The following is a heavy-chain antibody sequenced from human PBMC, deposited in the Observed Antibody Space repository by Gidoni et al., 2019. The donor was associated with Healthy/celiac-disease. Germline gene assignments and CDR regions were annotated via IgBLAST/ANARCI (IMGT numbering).Heavy chain of an antibody. CDR3: AKAGGSYYSRGFDY. CDR1: GFTFSSYG. D-gene: IGHD1-26*01. CDR2: ISYDGSNK. J-gene: IGHJ4*02. Sequence: QVQLVESGGGVVQPGRSLSLSCAASGFTFSSYGMPWVRQAPGKGLEWVAGISYDGSNKYYADSVKGRFTISRDNSKNTLYLQMNSLRAEDTAVYYCAKAGGSYYSRGFDYWGQGTLVTVSS. V-gene: IGHV3-30*18.